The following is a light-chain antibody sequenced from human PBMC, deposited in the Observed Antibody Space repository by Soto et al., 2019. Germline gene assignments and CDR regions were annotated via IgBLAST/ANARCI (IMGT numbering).Light chain of an antibody. V-gene: IGLV1-51*02. CDR2: ESD. CDR3: GTWDSSLSAWV. J-gene: IGLJ3*02. CDR1: NSNIGNNH. Sequence: QSVLTQPPSVCAAPGQKVTISCSGSNSNIGNNHVSWYRQLPGTAPKLLIYESDKRPSGIPDRFSGSKSGTSAALGVTGLQTGDEADYYCGTWDSSLSAWVFGGGTKLTVL.